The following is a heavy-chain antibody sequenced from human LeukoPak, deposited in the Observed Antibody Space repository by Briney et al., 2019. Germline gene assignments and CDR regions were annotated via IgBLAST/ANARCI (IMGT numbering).Heavy chain of an antibody. D-gene: IGHD6-13*01. Sequence: GGSLRLSCAVSGFTVSSIYTRWVRQAPGKGLEWVSSIYSDGNTYYADSVKGRFTISRDSSRNTLYLQMNSLRVEDSAVYYCAGDTHSSSWYDHWGQGTLVTVSS. J-gene: IGHJ5*02. CDR2: IYSDGNT. V-gene: IGHV3-53*01. CDR3: AGDTHSSSWYDH. CDR1: GFTVSSIY.